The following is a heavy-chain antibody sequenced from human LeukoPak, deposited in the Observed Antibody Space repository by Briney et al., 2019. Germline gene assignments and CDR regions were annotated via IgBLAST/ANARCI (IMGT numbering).Heavy chain of an antibody. CDR2: IIPIFGIA. CDR3: ARGLRGYSYGPFQY. J-gene: IGHJ4*02. Sequence: SVKVSCKASGGTFSSYAISWVRQAPGQGLEWMGRIIPIFGIANYAQKFQGRVTITADKSTSTAYMELSGLRSEDTAVYYCARGLRGYSYGPFQYWGQGTLVTVSS. CDR1: GGTFSSYA. D-gene: IGHD5-18*01. V-gene: IGHV1-69*04.